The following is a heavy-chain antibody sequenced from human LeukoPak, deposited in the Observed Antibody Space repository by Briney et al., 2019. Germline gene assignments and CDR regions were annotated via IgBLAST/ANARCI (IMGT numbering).Heavy chain of an antibody. Sequence: ASVTVSCKASGYTLTGHSMHWVRQAPGQGLEWMGWMNPIRGGTKYRRKFQGRVTMTRDTSISTAYMELSRLTSDDTAMYYCARDKLGLGELALYDEWGQGTQVTLSS. CDR3: ARDKLGLGELALYDE. CDR2: MNPIRGGT. CDR1: GYTLTGHS. D-gene: IGHD3-16*02. J-gene: IGHJ4*02. V-gene: IGHV1-2*02.